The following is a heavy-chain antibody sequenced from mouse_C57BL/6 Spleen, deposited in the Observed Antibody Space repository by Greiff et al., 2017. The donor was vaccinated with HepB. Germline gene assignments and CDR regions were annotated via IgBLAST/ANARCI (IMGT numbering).Heavy chain of an antibody. CDR1: GYTFTSYW. D-gene: IGHD1-1*01. V-gene: IGHV1-55*01. J-gene: IGHJ4*01. Sequence: QVQLQQPGAELVKPGASVKMSCKASGYTFTSYWITWVKQRPGQGLEWIGDSYPGSGSTNYNEKFKSKATLTVDTSSSTAYMQLISLTSEASAVYYCARYYYGSDAMDYWGQGTSVTVSS. CDR3: ARYYYGSDAMDY. CDR2: SYPGSGST.